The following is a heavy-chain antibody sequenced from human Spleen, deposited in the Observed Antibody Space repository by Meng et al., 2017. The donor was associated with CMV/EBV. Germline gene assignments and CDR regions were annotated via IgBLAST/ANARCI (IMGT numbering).Heavy chain of an antibody. CDR2: IYPADSDT. V-gene: IGHV5-51*01. CDR1: GNRFTNYW. D-gene: IGHD6-19*01. Sequence: GESLKISCKDSGNRFTNYWIGWVRQMPGKGLEWMGIIYPADSDTRYSPSFQGQVTISADKSISTAYLQWSSLKASDTAMYYCAKHVGFSSDWYGPWGQGTMVTVSS. J-gene: IGHJ3*01. CDR3: AKHVGFSSDWYGP.